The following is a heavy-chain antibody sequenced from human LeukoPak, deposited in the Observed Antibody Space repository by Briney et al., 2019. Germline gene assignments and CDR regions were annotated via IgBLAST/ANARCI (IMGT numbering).Heavy chain of an antibody. J-gene: IGHJ5*02. CDR3: ARGSPYSSSWRPSRNWFDP. Sequence: SETLSLTCAVYGGSFSGYYWSWIRQPPGKGLEWIGEINHSGSTNYNPSLKSRVTISVDTSKNQFSLKLSSVTAADTAVYYCARGSPYSSSWRPSRNWFDPWGQGTLVTVSS. CDR2: INHSGST. V-gene: IGHV4-34*01. D-gene: IGHD6-13*01. CDR1: GGSFSGYY.